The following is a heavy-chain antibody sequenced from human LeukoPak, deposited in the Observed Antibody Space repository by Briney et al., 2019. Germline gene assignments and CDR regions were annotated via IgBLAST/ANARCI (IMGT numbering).Heavy chain of an antibody. Sequence: NSGESLKISCKTSGYSFTSYWIGWVRQMPGKGLEWVGIIYPADSDTRYSPSFQGQVTISADKSISTAYLQWSSLKASDTAMFYCARQLPGVSSAFDIWGQGTMVITVSS. CDR1: GYSFTSYW. CDR2: IYPADSDT. D-gene: IGHD5/OR15-5a*01. V-gene: IGHV5-51*01. J-gene: IGHJ3*02. CDR3: ARQLPGVSSAFDI.